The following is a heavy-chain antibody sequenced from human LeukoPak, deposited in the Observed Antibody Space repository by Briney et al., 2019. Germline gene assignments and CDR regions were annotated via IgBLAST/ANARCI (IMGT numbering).Heavy chain of an antibody. CDR1: GFNFRSHW. CDR3: ARDQVGLSDAFDV. Sequence: GGSLRLPCAASGFNFRSHWMSWVRQAPGKGLEWVANIKQDGSERYYVDFVKGRFTISRDNAKNSLYLQMNSLRVEDTAVYYCARDQVGLSDAFDVWGQGTMVTVSS. D-gene: IGHD1-26*01. CDR2: IKQDGSER. V-gene: IGHV3-7*01. J-gene: IGHJ3*01.